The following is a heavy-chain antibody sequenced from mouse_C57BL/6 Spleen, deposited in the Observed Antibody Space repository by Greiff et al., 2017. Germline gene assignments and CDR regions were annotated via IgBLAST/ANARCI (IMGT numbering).Heavy chain of an antibody. D-gene: IGHD2-1*01. Sequence: EVQLVASEGGLVQPGSSMKLSCTASGFTFSDYYMAWVRQVPEKGLEWVANINYDGSSTYYLDSLKSRFIISRDNAKNILYLQMSSLKSEDTATYYCARSLYGNGFAYWGQGTLVTVSA. CDR3: ARSLYGNGFAY. CDR1: GFTFSDYY. CDR2: INYDGSST. J-gene: IGHJ3*01. V-gene: IGHV5-16*01.